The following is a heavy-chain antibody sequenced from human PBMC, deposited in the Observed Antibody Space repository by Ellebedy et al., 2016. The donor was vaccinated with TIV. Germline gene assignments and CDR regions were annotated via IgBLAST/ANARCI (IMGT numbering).Heavy chain of an antibody. J-gene: IGHJ3*02. CDR3: ARDRTGVLDI. V-gene: IGHV3-11*04. CDR1: GFTFSDYY. Sequence: PGGSLRLSCAASGFTFSDYYMSWIRQAPGKGLEWVSYISSGGSTMKYADSAKGRFTISRDNADNSLYLKMNSLRADDTAVYYCARDRTGVLDIWGQGTMVTFSS. CDR2: ISSGGSTM. D-gene: IGHD3-10*01.